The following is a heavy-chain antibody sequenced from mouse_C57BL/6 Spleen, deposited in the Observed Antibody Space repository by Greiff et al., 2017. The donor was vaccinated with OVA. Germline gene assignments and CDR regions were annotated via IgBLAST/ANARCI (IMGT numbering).Heavy chain of an antibody. Sequence: VQLQQSGPELVKPGASVKISCKASGYTFTDYNMDWVKQSPGKSLEWIGDINPNNGGTIYNKKFKGKATLTVSKSSSPAYMELRSLTSEDTEVYYCARWNYYGYYFDYWGQGTSLTVSS. V-gene: IGHV1-18*01. CDR2: INPNNGGT. D-gene: IGHD1-1*01. CDR1: GYTFTDYN. J-gene: IGHJ2*02. CDR3: ARWNYYGYYFDY.